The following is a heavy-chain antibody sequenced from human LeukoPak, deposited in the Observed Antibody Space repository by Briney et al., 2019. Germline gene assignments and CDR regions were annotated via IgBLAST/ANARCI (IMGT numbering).Heavy chain of an antibody. D-gene: IGHD3-3*01. V-gene: IGHV4-38-2*02. J-gene: IGHJ5*02. CDR1: GGSISSSY. CDR3: ARASPVGVVIHRFDP. CDR2: IYHSGST. Sequence: PSETLSLTCTVSGGSISSSYWGWIRQPPGKGLEWIGSIYHSGSTYYNPSLKSRVTISVDTSKNQFSLKLSSVTAADTAVYYCARASPVGVVIHRFDPWGQGTLVTVSS.